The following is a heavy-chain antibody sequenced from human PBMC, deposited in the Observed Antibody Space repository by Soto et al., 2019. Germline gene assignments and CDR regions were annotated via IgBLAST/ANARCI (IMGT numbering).Heavy chain of an antibody. CDR3: ARYSGYDPGEWYFDL. CDR2: INPSGGST. D-gene: IGHD5-12*01. J-gene: IGHJ2*01. V-gene: IGHV1-46*03. CDR1: GYTFTSYY. Sequence: ASVKASCNASGYTFTSYYMHLVRQAPGQGLEWMGIINPSGGSTSYAQKFQGRVTMTRDTSTSTVYMELSSLRSEDTAVYYCARYSGYDPGEWYFDLWGRGTLVTVSS.